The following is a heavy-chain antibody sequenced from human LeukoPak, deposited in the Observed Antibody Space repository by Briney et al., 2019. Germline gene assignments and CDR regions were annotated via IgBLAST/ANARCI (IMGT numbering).Heavy chain of an antibody. CDR2: FDPEDGET. J-gene: IGHJ4*02. V-gene: IGHV1-24*01. CDR1: GYTLTELS. Sequence: AASVKVSCXVSGYTLTELSMHWVRQAPGKGLEWMGGFDPEDGETIYAQKFQGRVTMTEDTSTDTAYMELSSLRSEDTAVYYCATGVITIFGVVISFLRYWGQGTLVTVSS. D-gene: IGHD3-3*01. CDR3: ATGVITIFGVVISFLRY.